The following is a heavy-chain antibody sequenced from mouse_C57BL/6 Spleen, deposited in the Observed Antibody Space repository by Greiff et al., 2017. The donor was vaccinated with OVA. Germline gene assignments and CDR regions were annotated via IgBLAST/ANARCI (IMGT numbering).Heavy chain of an antibody. V-gene: IGHV1-50*01. CDR1: GYTFTSYW. CDR3: ARSYYGSSCAY. CDR2: IDPSDSYT. D-gene: IGHD1-1*01. J-gene: IGHJ3*01. Sequence: QVQLQQPGAELVKPGASVKLSCKASGYTFTSYWMQWVKQRPGQGLEWIGEIDPSDSYTNYNQKFKGKATLTVDTSSSTAYMQLSSLTSEDSAVYYCARSYYGSSCAYWGQGTLVTVSA.